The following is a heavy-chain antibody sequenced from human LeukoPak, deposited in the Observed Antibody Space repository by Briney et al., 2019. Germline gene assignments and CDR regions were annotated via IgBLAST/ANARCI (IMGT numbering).Heavy chain of an antibody. CDR2: INHSGSS. Sequence: SETLSLTCAVYGGSFSGYYWSWIRQPPGKGLEWIGEINHSGSSNYNPSLKSRVTISVDTSKNQFSLKLSSVTAADTAVYYCARRYSSSWQNWGDYFDYWGQGTLVTVSS. CDR1: GGSFSGYY. V-gene: IGHV4-34*01. CDR3: ARRYSSSWQNWGDYFDY. J-gene: IGHJ4*02. D-gene: IGHD6-13*01.